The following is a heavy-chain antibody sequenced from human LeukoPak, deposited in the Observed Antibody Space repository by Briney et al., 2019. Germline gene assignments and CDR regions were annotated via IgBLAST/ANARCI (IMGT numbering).Heavy chain of an antibody. V-gene: IGHV4-39*01. D-gene: IGHD3-22*01. CDR2: IYYSGST. J-gene: IGHJ3*02. CDR1: GGSISSSSYY. CDR3: ARQDYYYDSSGYFDAFDI. Sequence: PSETLSLTCTVSGGSISSSSYYWGWIRQPPGKGLEWIGSIYYSGSTYYNPSLKSRVTISVDTSKNQFSLKLSSVTAADTAVYYCARQDYYYDSSGYFDAFDIWGQGTRVTVSS.